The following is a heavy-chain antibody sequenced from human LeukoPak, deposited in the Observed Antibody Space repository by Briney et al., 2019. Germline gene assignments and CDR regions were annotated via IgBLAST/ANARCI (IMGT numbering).Heavy chain of an antibody. D-gene: IGHD6-13*01. V-gene: IGHV4-4*08. CDR1: GVSIGSFY. J-gene: IGHJ6*02. CDR2: IYTSGST. CDR3: TIAAAGMGHYYYGMDV. Sequence: PSQTLSLTCTVSGVSIGSFYWSWIRQPPGKGLEWIGYIYTSGSTYYNPSLKSRVTISVDTSKNQFSLKLSSVTAADTAVYYCTIAAAGMGHYYYGMDVWGQGTTVTVSS.